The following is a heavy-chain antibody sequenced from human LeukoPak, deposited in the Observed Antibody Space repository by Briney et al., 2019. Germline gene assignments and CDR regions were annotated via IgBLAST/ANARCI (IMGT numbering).Heavy chain of an antibody. D-gene: IGHD1-1*01. Sequence: GRSLRLSCAASGFTFSSYTMSWVRQAPGKGLEWVSAISGSGGSTYYADSVKGRFTISRDNSKNTLYLQMNSLRAEDTAVYYCAKVVGNWNDPFDYWGQGTLVTVSS. CDR3: AKVVGNWNDPFDY. V-gene: IGHV3-23*01. CDR1: GFTFSSYT. J-gene: IGHJ4*02. CDR2: ISGSGGST.